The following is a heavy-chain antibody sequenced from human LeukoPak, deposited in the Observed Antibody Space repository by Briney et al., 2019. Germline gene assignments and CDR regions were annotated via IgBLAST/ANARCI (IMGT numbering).Heavy chain of an antibody. D-gene: IGHD4-17*01. V-gene: IGHV3-30*02. CDR1: GFTFSTYG. CDR3: AKDRVGE. J-gene: IGHJ4*02. CDR2: IQYVGINK. Sequence: PGGSLRLSCAASGFTFSTYGMHWVRQAPGRGLEWVSFIQYVGINKYYADSVKGRFTISRDNSKNTLYLQMNSLRAEDTAVYYCAKDRVGEWGQGTLVTVSS.